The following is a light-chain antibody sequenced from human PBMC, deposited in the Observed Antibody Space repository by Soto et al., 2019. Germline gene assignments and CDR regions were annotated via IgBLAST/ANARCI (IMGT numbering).Light chain of an antibody. Sequence: QSALTQPRSVSGPPGQSVTISCSGTINDVGGYNSVSWFQHHPGSAPKLMVHSVTQRPSGVPDRFSGSKSGNTASLTISGLQAEDEADYYCCSYAGSYTSYVFGTGTKLTVL. J-gene: IGLJ1*01. CDR1: INDVGGYNS. V-gene: IGLV2-11*01. CDR2: SVT. CDR3: CSYAGSYTSYV.